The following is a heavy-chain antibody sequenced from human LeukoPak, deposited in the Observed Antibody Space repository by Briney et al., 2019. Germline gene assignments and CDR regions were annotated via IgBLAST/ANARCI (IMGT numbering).Heavy chain of an antibody. CDR3: ARTYSGSYRNVFDY. Sequence: SETLSLTCAVYGGSLSGYYWSWIRQPPGKGLEWIGEINHSGSTNYNPSLKSRVTISVDTSKNQFSLKLSSVTAADTAVYYCARTYSGSYRNVFDYWGQGTLVTVSS. V-gene: IGHV4-34*01. CDR1: GGSLSGYY. CDR2: INHSGST. D-gene: IGHD1-26*01. J-gene: IGHJ4*02.